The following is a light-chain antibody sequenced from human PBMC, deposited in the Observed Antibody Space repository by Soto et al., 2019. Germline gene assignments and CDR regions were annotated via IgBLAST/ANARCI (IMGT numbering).Light chain of an antibody. CDR3: QQYNTWRSIT. CDR2: GGS. CDR1: QSISAR. J-gene: IGKJ5*01. Sequence: EIVMTQSPATLSVSPGERATLSYRASQSISARLGWYQQRPGQAPRLLIYGGSNRATGVPARFSGSGSGTEFTLTISSLQSEDFAVYYCQQYNTWRSITFGQGTRLEIK. V-gene: IGKV3-15*01.